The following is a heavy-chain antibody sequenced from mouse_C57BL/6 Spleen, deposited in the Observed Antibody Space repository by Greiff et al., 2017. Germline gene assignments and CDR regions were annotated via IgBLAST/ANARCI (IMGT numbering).Heavy chain of an antibody. CDR2: INPNNGGT. J-gene: IGHJ3*01. V-gene: IGHV1-26*01. CDR3: ARLDSSGPAWFAY. CDR1: GYTFTDYY. Sequence: VQLQQSGPELVKPGASVKISCKASGYTFTDYYMNWVKQSHGKSLEWIGDINPNNGGTSYNQKFKGKATLTVDKSSSTAYMELRSLTSEDSAVYYCARLDSSGPAWFAYWGQGTLVTVSA. D-gene: IGHD3-2*02.